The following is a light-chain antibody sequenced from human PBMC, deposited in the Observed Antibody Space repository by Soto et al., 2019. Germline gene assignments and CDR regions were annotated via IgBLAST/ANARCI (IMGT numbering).Light chain of an antibody. CDR2: LSSDGSH. V-gene: IGLV4-69*01. CDR1: SGHSNYA. CDR3: QTWGTATVV. Sequence: QPVLTQSPSASASLGASVRLTCTLSSGHSNYAIAWHQQQPEKGPRYLMKLSSDGSHSKGDGIPDRFSGSSSGAERYLTISSLQSDDEADYYCQTWGTATVVFGGGTQLTVL. J-gene: IGLJ3*02.